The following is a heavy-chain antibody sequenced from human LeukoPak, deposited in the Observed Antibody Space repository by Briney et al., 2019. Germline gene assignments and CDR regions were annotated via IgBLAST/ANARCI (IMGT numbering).Heavy chain of an antibody. CDR2: IHPTEGG. CDR1: GGSLSGYY. D-gene: IGHD5-24*01. Sequence: SETLSLTCAVFGGSLSGYYLTWIRQSPGKGLEWVGEIHPTEGGHYNPSLESRATMSVDTSKTQFSLRMNSVTAADTAVYFCARGTDAYKSGNIWGQGSLVTVSS. V-gene: IGHV4-34*01. CDR3: ARGTDAYKSGNI. J-gene: IGHJ4*02.